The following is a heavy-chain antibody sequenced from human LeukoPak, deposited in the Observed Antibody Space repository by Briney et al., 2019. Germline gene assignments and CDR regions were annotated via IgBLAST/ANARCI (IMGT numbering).Heavy chain of an antibody. Sequence: LTGGTLRLSCAASGFSFSSNGMTWVRQAPGKGLEWVSVISGSGINTDYAGSMKGRFTISRDNSQNMLYLRMNSLRVEDTAVYYCARVSSSWHYFDYWGQGTLVTVSS. CDR2: ISGSGINT. J-gene: IGHJ4*02. CDR3: ARVSSSWHYFDY. CDR1: GFSFSSNG. V-gene: IGHV3-23*01. D-gene: IGHD6-13*01.